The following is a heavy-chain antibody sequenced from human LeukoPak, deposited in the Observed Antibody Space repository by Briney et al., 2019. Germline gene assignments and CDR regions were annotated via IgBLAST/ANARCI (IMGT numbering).Heavy chain of an antibody. Sequence: ASVKVSCKVSGYTLTELSMHWVRQAPGKGLEWMGGFDPEDGETIYAQKFQGRVTMTEDTSTDTAYMELSSLRSEDTAVYYCATEGGGWSAPEYFQHWGQGTLVTVSS. CDR1: GYTLTELS. D-gene: IGHD2-15*01. CDR2: FDPEDGET. J-gene: IGHJ1*01. V-gene: IGHV1-24*01. CDR3: ATEGGGWSAPEYFQH.